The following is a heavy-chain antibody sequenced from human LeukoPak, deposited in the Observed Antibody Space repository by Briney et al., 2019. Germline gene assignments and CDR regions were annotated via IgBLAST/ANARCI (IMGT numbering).Heavy chain of an antibody. V-gene: IGHV5-51*01. CDR2: IHPGDSHT. J-gene: IGHJ2*01. Sequence: GESLKISCEGSGYTFTKYWIGWVRQMPGKGLEWMGVIHPGDSHTWYSPSFQGQVTISADKSISMAYLQWSSLKASDTAMYFCARQPGMTAKSWYFDLWGRGTLVTVSS. D-gene: IGHD2-2*01. CDR3: ARQPGMTAKSWYFDL. CDR1: GYTFTKYW.